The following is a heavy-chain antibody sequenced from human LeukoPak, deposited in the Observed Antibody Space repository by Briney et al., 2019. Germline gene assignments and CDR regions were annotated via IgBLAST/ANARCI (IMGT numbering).Heavy chain of an antibody. Sequence: SVKVSCKASVGTFSSYAISWVRQAPGQGLEWMGGIIPIFGTANYAQKFQGRVTITADKSTSTAYMELSSLRSEDTAVYYCARGDYGDYGRAFDIWGQGTMVTVSS. CDR3: ARGDYGDYGRAFDI. J-gene: IGHJ3*02. CDR1: VGTFSSYA. D-gene: IGHD4-17*01. V-gene: IGHV1-69*06. CDR2: IIPIFGTA.